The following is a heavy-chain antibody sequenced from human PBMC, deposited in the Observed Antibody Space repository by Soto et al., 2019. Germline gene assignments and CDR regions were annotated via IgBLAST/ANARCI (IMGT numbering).Heavy chain of an antibody. CDR1: GGSISSYY. J-gene: IGHJ6*02. V-gene: IGHV4-59*01. CDR3: ARVGCISTSCYTYYYYYGMDV. D-gene: IGHD2-2*01. Sequence: SETLSLTCTVSGGSISSYYWSWIRQPPGKGLEWIGYIYYSGSTNYNPSLKSRVTISVDTSKNQFSLKLSSVTAADTAVYYCARVGCISTSCYTYYYYYGMDVWGQGTTVTVSS. CDR2: IYYSGST.